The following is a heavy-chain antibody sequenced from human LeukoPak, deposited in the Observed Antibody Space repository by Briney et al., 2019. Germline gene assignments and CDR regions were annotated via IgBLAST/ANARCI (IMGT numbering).Heavy chain of an antibody. CDR2: IYYSGST. V-gene: IGHV4-59*01. D-gene: IGHD4-17*01. Sequence: SETLSLTCTVSGGSISSYYWSWIRQPPGKGLEWIGYIYYSGSTNYNPSLKSRVTISVDTSKNQFSLKLSSVTAADTAVYYCARAATTVTNLPRPVYYCYMDVWGKGTTVTVSS. CDR1: GGSISSYY. J-gene: IGHJ6*03. CDR3: ARAATTVTNLPRPVYYCYMDV.